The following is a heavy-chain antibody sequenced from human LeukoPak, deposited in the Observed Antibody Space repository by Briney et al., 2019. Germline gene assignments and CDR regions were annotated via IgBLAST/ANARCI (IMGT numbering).Heavy chain of an antibody. J-gene: IGHJ4*02. Sequence: GGSLRLSCAASGFTFSSYAMHWVRQAPGKGLEWVAVVSYDGSNKYYADSVKGRFTISRDNSKNTLYLQMNSLRAEDTAVYYCARDIPAQAYFDYWGQGTLVTVSS. CDR1: GFTFSSYA. V-gene: IGHV3-30-3*01. CDR3: ARDIPAQAYFDY. CDR2: VSYDGSNK. D-gene: IGHD6-6*01.